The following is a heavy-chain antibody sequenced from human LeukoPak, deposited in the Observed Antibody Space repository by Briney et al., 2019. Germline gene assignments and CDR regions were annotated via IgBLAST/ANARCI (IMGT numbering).Heavy chain of an antibody. J-gene: IGHJ4*02. V-gene: IGHV3-48*03. CDR3: AKDHEAYCGGDCYGDYFDY. D-gene: IGHD2-21*02. CDR2: ISSSGSTI. CDR1: GFTFSSYE. Sequence: GGSLRLSCAASGFTFSSYEMNWVRQAPGKGLEWVSYISSSGSTIYYADSVKGRFTISRDNSKNTLYLQMNSLRAEDTAVYYCAKDHEAYCGGDCYGDYFDYWGQGTLVTVSS.